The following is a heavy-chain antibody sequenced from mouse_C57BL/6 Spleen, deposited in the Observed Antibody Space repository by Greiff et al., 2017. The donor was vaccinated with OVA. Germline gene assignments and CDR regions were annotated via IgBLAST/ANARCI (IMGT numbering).Heavy chain of an antibody. D-gene: IGHD1-1*01. Sequence: QVQLQRSGAELARPGASVKMSCKASGYTFTSYTMHWVKQRPGQGLEWIGYINPSSGYTKYNQKFKDKATLTADKSSSTAYMQLSSLTSEDSAVYYCARSPSSPYYFDYWGQGTTLTVSS. V-gene: IGHV1-4*01. CDR2: INPSSGYT. CDR1: GYTFTSYT. CDR3: ARSPSSPYYFDY. J-gene: IGHJ2*01.